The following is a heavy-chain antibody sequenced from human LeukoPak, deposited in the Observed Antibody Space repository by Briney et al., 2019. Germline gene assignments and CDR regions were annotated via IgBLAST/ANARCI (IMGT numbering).Heavy chain of an antibody. CDR3: ARGGYSTIYYFDY. D-gene: IGHD3-22*01. CDR1: GFTFSSYS. J-gene: IGHJ4*02. V-gene: IGHV3-21*01. CDR2: ISSSSSYI. Sequence: WGSLRLSCAASGFTFSSYSMNWVRQAPGKGLEWVSSISSSSSYIYYADSVKGRFTISRDNAKNSLYLQMNSLRAEDTAVYYCARGGYSTIYYFDYWGQGTLVTVSS.